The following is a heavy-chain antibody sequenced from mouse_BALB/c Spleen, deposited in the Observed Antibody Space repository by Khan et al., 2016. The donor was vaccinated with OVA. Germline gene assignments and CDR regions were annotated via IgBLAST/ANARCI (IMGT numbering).Heavy chain of an antibody. V-gene: IGHV2-9*02. D-gene: IGHD1-1*01. CDR1: GFSLTNYG. CDR2: MWAGGNT. CDR3: ARPYYGSAWFAY. J-gene: IGHJ3*01. Sequence: QVQLKESGPGLVAPSQSLSITCTVSGFSLTNYGVHWVRQSPGKGLEWLGVMWAGGNTNYNSALMSRLNITKDNSKSQIFLKVNSLQTDDTAMYYCARPYYGSAWFAYWGQGTLVTVSA.